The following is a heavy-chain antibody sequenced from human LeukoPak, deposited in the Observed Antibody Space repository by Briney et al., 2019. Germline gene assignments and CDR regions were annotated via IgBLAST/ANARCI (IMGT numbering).Heavy chain of an antibody. CDR1: GFTFSSFG. CDR3: AKDWGRDTKTLDY. V-gene: IGHV3-30*18. Sequence: PGGSLRLSCAASGFTFSSFGMHWVRQAPGKGLEWVAVISYDGSDKYYADSVKGRFTISRDNSKNTLYLQMNSLRAEDTAVYYCAKDWGRDTKTLDYWGQGTLVTVSS. J-gene: IGHJ4*02. CDR2: ISYDGSDK. D-gene: IGHD3-16*01.